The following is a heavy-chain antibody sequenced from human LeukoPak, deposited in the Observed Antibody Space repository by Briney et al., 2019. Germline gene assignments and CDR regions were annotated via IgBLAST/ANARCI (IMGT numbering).Heavy chain of an antibody. J-gene: IGHJ4*02. D-gene: IGHD3-22*01. Sequence: PGGSLRLSCAASGFTFSSYSMNWVRQAPGKGLEWVSSISSSSSYIYYADSVKGRFTISRDNAKNSLYLQMSSLRAEDTAVYYCARSEYYYDSSGYYFDYWGQGTLVTVSS. CDR2: ISSSSSYI. V-gene: IGHV3-21*01. CDR3: ARSEYYYDSSGYYFDY. CDR1: GFTFSSYS.